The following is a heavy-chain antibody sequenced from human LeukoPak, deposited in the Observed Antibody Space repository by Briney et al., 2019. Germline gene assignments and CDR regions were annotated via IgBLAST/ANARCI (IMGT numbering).Heavy chain of an antibody. CDR1: GYTFNGYY. CDR2: INPNNGGT. J-gene: IGHJ4*02. Sequence: ASVKVSCKSSGYTFNGYYTHWVRQAPGQGLEWMGWINPNNGGTKYAQNFQGGVTMTRDTSISTAYMELDRLRFDDTAVYYCARDSGEVPDYWGQGTLVTVSS. CDR3: ARDSGEVPDY. V-gene: IGHV1-2*02. D-gene: IGHD3-10*01.